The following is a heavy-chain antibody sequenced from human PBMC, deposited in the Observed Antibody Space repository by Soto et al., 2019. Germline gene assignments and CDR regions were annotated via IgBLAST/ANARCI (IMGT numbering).Heavy chain of an antibody. D-gene: IGHD3-3*01. J-gene: IGHJ4*02. CDR1: GYTFTSYD. Sequence: QVQLVQSGAEVKKPGASVKVSCKASGYTFTSYDINWVRQATGQGPEWLGWMNPNSGNTGYAQKFQGRVTMTRSTSISTAYMELSSLRSDDTAVYYCARAPREWGFDYWGPGTLVTVSS. CDR3: ARAPREWGFDY. CDR2: MNPNSGNT. V-gene: IGHV1-8*01.